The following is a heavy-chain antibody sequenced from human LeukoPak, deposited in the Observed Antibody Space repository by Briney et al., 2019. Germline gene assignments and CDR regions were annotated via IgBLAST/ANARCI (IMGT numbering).Heavy chain of an antibody. J-gene: IGHJ4*02. V-gene: IGHV4-31*03. D-gene: IGHD3-10*01. CDR3: AREPTQPLRFGEFHPFDN. Sequence: SETLSLTCTVSGASIRTSEDHWTWIRQHPGKGLEWIGYTSNSDYPDSNPSLKSRVTISLDTSKNQFSLKLRSVTAADTAVYYCAREPTQPLRFGEFHPFDNWGQGTLVTVSS. CDR1: GASIRTSEDH. CDR2: TSNSDYP.